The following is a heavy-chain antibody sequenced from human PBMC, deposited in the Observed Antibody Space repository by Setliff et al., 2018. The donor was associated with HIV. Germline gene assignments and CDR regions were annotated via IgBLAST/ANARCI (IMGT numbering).Heavy chain of an antibody. CDR2: IVPIFGTT. CDR1: GGIFRREA. Sequence: SVKVSCKASGGIFRREAISWVRQAPGQGLEWMGGIVPIFGTTNYAQKFQGRVTITADNSNNTLYLQMNSLRAEDTAVYYCAKSGYCGSSTCRNYFYYMDVWGKGTTVTVSS. CDR3: AKSGYCGSSTCRNYFYYMDV. J-gene: IGHJ6*03. V-gene: IGHV1-69*06. D-gene: IGHD2-2*01.